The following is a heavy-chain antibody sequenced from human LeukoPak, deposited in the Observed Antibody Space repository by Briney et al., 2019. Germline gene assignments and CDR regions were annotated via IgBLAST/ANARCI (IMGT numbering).Heavy chain of an antibody. J-gene: IGHJ3*02. Sequence: GRSLRLSCAASGFTFSRYNLNWVRQAPGKGLEWVSSISSSSNYIYYADSVKGRFALSRDNTKNSLYLLMNSLRDEDTAIYYCAREGYDHVAFDMWGQGTMVTVS. D-gene: IGHD1-14*01. CDR2: ISSSSNYI. V-gene: IGHV3-21*01. CDR3: AREGYDHVAFDM. CDR1: GFTFSRYN.